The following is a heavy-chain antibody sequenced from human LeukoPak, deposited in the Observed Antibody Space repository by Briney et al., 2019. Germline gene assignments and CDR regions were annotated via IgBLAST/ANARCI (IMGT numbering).Heavy chain of an antibody. CDR3: ARRDYYDSSGYSPLFDY. Sequence: PGGSLRLSCAASGFTFRSYGMHWVRQAPGQGLEWVSGMSGNGGTTYYADSVKGRFTISRDNSKNTLYLQMNNLRVEDTAVYYCARRDYYDSSGYSPLFDYWGQGTLVTVSS. CDR1: GFTFRSYG. V-gene: IGHV3-23*01. J-gene: IGHJ4*02. CDR2: MSGNGGTT. D-gene: IGHD3-22*01.